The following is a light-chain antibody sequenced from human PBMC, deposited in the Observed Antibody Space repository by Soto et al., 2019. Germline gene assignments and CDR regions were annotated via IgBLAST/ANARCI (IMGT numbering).Light chain of an antibody. J-gene: IGLJ3*02. CDR3: QSYDSSLSRRWV. CDR2: GN. CDR1: SSNIGAGYP. V-gene: IGLV1-40*01. Sequence: QSVLTQPPSVSGSPGQSGTISCTWISSNIGAGYPVHWYQQLPGTAPKLLVAGNRPSGVPDRFSVSKSGASASLAITGLQAEDEADYYCQSYDSSLSRRWVFGGGTKVTVL.